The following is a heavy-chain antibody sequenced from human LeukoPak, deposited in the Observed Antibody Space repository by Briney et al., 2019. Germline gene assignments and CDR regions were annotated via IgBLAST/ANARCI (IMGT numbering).Heavy chain of an antibody. J-gene: IGHJ5*02. V-gene: IGHV4-30-2*01. CDR1: GGSISSGGYS. CDR3: ARVEYSGGLYWFDP. CDR2: IYHSGST. D-gene: IGHD2-15*01. Sequence: SETRSLTCAVSGGSISSGGYSWSWIRQPPGKGLEWIGYIYHSGSTYYNPSLKSRVTTSVDRSKNQFSLKLSSVTAADTAVYYCARVEYSGGLYWFDPWGQGTLVTVSS.